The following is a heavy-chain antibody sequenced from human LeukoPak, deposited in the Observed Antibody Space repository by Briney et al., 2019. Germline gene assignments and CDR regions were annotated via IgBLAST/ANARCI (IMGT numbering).Heavy chain of an antibody. J-gene: IGHJ4*02. CDR3: ARPSSGWNIDY. CDR1: GYSFTTYW. CDR2: IYPGDSDT. Sequence: GESLKISCKVSGYSFTTYWIGWVRQMPGKGLEWMGIIYPGDSDTKYSPSFQGQVTISADKPISTAYLQWSSLKASDTAMYYCARPSSGWNIDYWGQGTLVTVSS. V-gene: IGHV5-51*01. D-gene: IGHD6-19*01.